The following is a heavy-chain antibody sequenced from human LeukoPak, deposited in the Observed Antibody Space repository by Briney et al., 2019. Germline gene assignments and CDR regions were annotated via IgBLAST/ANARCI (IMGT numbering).Heavy chain of an antibody. D-gene: IGHD3-3*01. CDR1: GFTFDDYA. V-gene: IGHV3-9*01. CDR2: ISWNSGSI. J-gene: IGHJ4*02. Sequence: GGSLRLSCAASGFTFDDYAMHWVRQAPGKGLEWVSRISWNSGSIGYADSVKGRFTISRDNAKNSLYLQMNSLRAEDTALYYCARATVLEPDYWGQGTLVTVSS. CDR3: ARATVLEPDY.